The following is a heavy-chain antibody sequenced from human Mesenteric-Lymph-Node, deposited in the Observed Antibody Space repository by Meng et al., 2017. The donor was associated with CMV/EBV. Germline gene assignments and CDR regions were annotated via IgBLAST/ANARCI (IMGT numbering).Heavy chain of an antibody. D-gene: IGHD1-26*01. CDR2: INPNSGGT. CDR1: GYTFTGYY. J-gene: IGHJ3*01. CDR3: ARVTVYSGTYYAFDV. Sequence: ASVKVSCKASGYTFTGYYMHWVRQAPGQGLEWMGWINPNSGGTNYSRKFQGRVTMTSDTSISTTFMGLSSLTSDDTAVYYCARVTVYSGTYYAFDVWGQGTTVTVSS. V-gene: IGHV1-2*02.